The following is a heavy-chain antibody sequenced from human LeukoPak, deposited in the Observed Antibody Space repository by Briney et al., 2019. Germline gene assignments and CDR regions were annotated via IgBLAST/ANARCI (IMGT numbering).Heavy chain of an antibody. CDR2: ISSSSSYI. J-gene: IGHJ4*02. V-gene: IGHV3-21*01. Sequence: PGGSLRLSCAASGFTFSSYSMNWVRQAPGKGLEWVSSISSSSSYIYYADSVKGRSTISRDNAKNSLYLQMNSLRAEDTAVYYCAREYSGSYRIRHFDYWGQGTLVTVSS. CDR3: AREYSGSYRIRHFDY. D-gene: IGHD1-26*01. CDR1: GFTFSSYS.